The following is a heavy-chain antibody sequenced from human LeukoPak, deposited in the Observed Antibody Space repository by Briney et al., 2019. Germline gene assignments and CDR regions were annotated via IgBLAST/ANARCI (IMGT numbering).Heavy chain of an antibody. CDR2: ISSSGSYI. V-gene: IGHV3-21*01. Sequence: GGSLRLSCAASGFTFSSYSMNWVRQAPGKGLEWVSSISSSGSYIYYADSVKGRFTISRDNSKNTLNLQMNSLRAEDTAVYYCAKDPTHYRVWDYYETIGLSYWGQGTLVTVSS. CDR3: AKDPTHYRVWDYYETIGLSY. CDR1: GFTFSSYS. J-gene: IGHJ4*02. D-gene: IGHD3-22*01.